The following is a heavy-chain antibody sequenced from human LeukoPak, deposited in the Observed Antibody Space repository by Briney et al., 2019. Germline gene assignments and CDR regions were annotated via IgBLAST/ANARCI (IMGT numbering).Heavy chain of an antibody. CDR2: IIPILGIA. CDR3: ARPSEISDEGIAVAGHAFDI. D-gene: IGHD6-19*01. CDR1: GGTFSSYA. Sequence: SVKVSCKASGGTFSSYAISWVRQAPGQGLEWMGRIIPILGIANYAQKFQGRVTITADKSTSTAYMELSSLRSEDTAVYYCARPSEISDEGIAVAGHAFDIWGQGTMVTVSS. V-gene: IGHV1-69*04. J-gene: IGHJ3*02.